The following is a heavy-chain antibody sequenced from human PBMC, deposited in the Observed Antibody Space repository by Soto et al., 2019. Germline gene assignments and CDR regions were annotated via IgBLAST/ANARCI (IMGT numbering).Heavy chain of an antibody. V-gene: IGHV4-59*01. CDR1: GGSISSYY. D-gene: IGHD6-6*01. J-gene: IGHJ6*03. CDR2: IYYSGST. CDR3: ARDMSIAARTPRYYYMDV. Sequence: QVQLQESGPGLVKPSETLSLTCTVSGGSISSYYWSWIRQPPGKGLEWIGYIYYSGSTNYNPSLKCRVTISVDTSKNQFSLKLSSVTAADTAVYYCARDMSIAARTPRYYYMDVWGKGTTVTVSS.